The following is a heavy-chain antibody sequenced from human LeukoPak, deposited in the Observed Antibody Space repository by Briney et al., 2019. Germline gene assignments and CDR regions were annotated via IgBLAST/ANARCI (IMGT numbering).Heavy chain of an antibody. Sequence: PSETLSLTCSVSGGSVGSYYWSWIRQPAGKGLEWIGRICTSGSTNYNPSLRSRATISVDKSKSQFSLKLTSVTAADTAVYYCARDLSYCSSTRCYAPYYFDYSGQGTLVTVSS. CDR1: GGSVGSYY. V-gene: IGHV4-4*07. D-gene: IGHD2-2*01. J-gene: IGHJ4*02. CDR3: ARDLSYCSSTRCYAPYYFDY. CDR2: ICTSGST.